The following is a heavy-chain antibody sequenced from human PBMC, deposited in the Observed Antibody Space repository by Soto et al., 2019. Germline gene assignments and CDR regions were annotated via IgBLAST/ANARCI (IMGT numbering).Heavy chain of an antibody. J-gene: IGHJ6*02. V-gene: IGHV3-30-3*01. CDR3: ARDYYRFNSGYGFRMDV. CDR2: ISYDGSNK. CDR1: GFTFSSYA. Sequence: QVQLVESGGGGVQPGRSLRLSCAASGFTFSSYAMHWVRQAPGKGLEWVAVISYDGSNKYYADSVKGRFTISRDNSKNTLYLQMSSLRAEDTAVYYCARDYYRFNSGYGFRMDVWGQGTTVTVSS. D-gene: IGHD5-12*01.